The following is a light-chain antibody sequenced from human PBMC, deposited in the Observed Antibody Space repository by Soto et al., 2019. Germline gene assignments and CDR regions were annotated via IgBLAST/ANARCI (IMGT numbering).Light chain of an antibody. CDR3: QQYDHLPRT. CDR1: QEISNY. V-gene: IGKV1-33*01. CDR2: DAS. J-gene: IGKJ1*01. Sequence: DIQMIQSPSSLSASVGDRVTITCQASQEISNYLNWYQQKPGKAPKLLIYDASNLERGVTSRFSGRGSGTDFTFPISSLQPEDFATYYCQQYDHLPRTFGRGTKVEIK.